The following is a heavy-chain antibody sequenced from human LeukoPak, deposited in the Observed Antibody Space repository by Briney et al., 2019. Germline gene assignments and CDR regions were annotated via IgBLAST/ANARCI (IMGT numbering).Heavy chain of an antibody. CDR3: ARAFEYSSSSVDY. Sequence: SETLSLTCAVSGYSISSGYYWGWIRQPPGKGLEWIGSIYRSRSTYYNPSLKSRVTISVDTSKKQFSLKLSSVTAADTAVYYCARAFEYSSSSVDYWGQGTLVTVSS. D-gene: IGHD6-6*01. CDR1: GYSISSGYY. CDR2: IYRSRST. V-gene: IGHV4-38-2*01. J-gene: IGHJ4*02.